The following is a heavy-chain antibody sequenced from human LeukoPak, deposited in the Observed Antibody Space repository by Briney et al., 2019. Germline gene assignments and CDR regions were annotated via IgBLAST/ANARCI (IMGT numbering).Heavy chain of an antibody. CDR1: GGSISSSSYY. J-gene: IGHJ4*02. Sequence: PSETLSLTCTVSGGSISSSSYYWGWIRQPPGKGLEWIGSIYYSGSTYYNPSLKSRVTISVDTSKNQFSLKLSSVTAADTAVYYCASYKTGYYFDYWGQGTLVTVSS. D-gene: IGHD3-9*01. V-gene: IGHV4-39*01. CDR2: IYYSGST. CDR3: ASYKTGYYFDY.